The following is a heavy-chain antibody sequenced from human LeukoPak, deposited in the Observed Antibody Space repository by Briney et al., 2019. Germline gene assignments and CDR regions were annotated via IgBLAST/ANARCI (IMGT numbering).Heavy chain of an antibody. CDR2: IYYSGST. D-gene: IGHD6-19*01. CDR1: GGSISSYY. J-gene: IGHJ6*02. V-gene: IGHV4-59*01. CDR3: ARVAGTGMDV. Sequence: SETLSLTCTVSGGSISSYYWSWIRQPPGKGLEWIGYIYYSGSTNYNPSLKSRATISVDTSKNQFSLKLSSVTAADTAVYYCARVAGTGMDVWGQGTTVTVSS.